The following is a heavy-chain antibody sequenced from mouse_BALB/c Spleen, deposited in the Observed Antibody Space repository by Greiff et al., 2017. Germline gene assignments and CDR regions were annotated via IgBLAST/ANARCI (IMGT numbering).Heavy chain of an antibody. CDR1: GFSLTSYG. D-gene: IGHD1-1*01. J-gene: IGHJ4*01. V-gene: IGHV2-9*02. CDR2: IWAGGST. Sequence: VKLVESGPGLVAPSQSLSITCTVSGFSLTSYGVHWVRQPPGKGLEWLGVIWAGGSTNYNSALMSRLSISKDNSKSQVFLKMNSLQTDDTAMYYCARDTGHYGSSYLYYYAMDYWGQGTSVTVSS. CDR3: ARDTGHYGSSYLYYYAMDY.